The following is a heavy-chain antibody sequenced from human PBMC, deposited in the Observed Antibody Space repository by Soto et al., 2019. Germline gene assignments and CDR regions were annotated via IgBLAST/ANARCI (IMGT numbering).Heavy chain of an antibody. D-gene: IGHD2-21*01. Sequence: QVQLQESGPGLVKPSETLSVTCTVSGSSVSSVSSYWSGIRQPPGKGLEWVGYIFYGGSTHYNPSLQSRLSLSVDASKNEFSLRLSSVSPGDTAIYYCAREHMGLQRSGALDIWGRGTMVTVSS. V-gene: IGHV4-61*01. CDR1: GSSVSSVSSY. J-gene: IGHJ3*02. CDR2: IFYGGST. CDR3: AREHMGLQRSGALDI.